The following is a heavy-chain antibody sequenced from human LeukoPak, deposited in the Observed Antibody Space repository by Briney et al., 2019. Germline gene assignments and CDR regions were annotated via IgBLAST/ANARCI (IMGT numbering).Heavy chain of an antibody. CDR2: ILHTGST. D-gene: IGHD2-2*01. J-gene: IGHJ1*01. CDR1: DASFRGHY. Sequence: PSETLSLTCVVYDASFRGHYWSWIRQPPGKGLEWIGEILHTGSTNYNPSFTPRVPMSLDASKNQFSLMMTSVPAAETDVYYCVTGVPGDQYWGQGALVTVSS. CDR3: VTGVPGDQY. V-gene: IGHV4-34*12.